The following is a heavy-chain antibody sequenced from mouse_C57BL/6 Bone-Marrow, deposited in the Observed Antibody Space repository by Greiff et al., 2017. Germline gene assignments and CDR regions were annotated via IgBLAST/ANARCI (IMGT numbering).Heavy chain of an antibody. D-gene: IGHD3-1*01. J-gene: IGHJ3*01. V-gene: IGHV1-81*01. CDR3: AKGAIVRGFAY. CDR2: IYPRSGNT. CDR1: GYTFTSYG. Sequence: QVQLQQSGAELARPGASVKLSCKASGYTFTSYGISWVKQRTGQGLEWIGEIYPRSGNTYYNEKFKGKATLTADKSSSTAYMALRSLTSEDSAVYFCAKGAIVRGFAYWGQGTLVTVSA.